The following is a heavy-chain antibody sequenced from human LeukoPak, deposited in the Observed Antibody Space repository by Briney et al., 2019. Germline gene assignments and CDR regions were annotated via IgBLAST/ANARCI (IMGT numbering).Heavy chain of an antibody. CDR2: ISSDGSSK. D-gene: IGHD5-24*01. CDR1: GFTFSSFG. J-gene: IGHJ4*02. Sequence: GGSLRLSCAASGFTFSSFGMYWVRQVPGKGLEWVAGISSDGSSKYYEDSVKGRFTISRDNSRNTLYLQMNSLRTEDTALYYCAKGTYTAYNSGCAYWGQGTLVTVSS. V-gene: IGHV3-30*18. CDR3: AKGTYTAYNSGCAY.